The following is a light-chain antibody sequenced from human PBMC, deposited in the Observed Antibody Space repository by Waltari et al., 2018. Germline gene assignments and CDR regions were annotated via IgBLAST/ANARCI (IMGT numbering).Light chain of an antibody. V-gene: IGKV3-15*01. CDR2: GGT. J-gene: IGKJ2*02. Sequence: ETVMTQFPATLSVSVGEAATLSCRASQSVRGNLAWYQQKPGQAPGLLIYGGTTRAPGFPGRFSGRGFGTEFSLTISSLQSEDSAVYYCQQYDQWPMCTFGQGTKLEI. CDR1: QSVRGN. CDR3: QQYDQWPMCT.